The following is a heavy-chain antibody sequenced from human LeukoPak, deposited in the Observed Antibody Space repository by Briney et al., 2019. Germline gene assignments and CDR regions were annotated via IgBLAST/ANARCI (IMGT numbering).Heavy chain of an antibody. CDR1: GFTFSSCW. Sequence: PGGSLRLSCAASGFTFSSCWLHWVCQAPGKGLVWVSRINSDGSSTSYADSVKGRFTISRGNAKNTLYLQMNSLRAEDTAVYYCASVVVVYYPPVEGFDIWGQGTMVTVSS. CDR3: ASVVVVYYPPVEGFDI. D-gene: IGHD3-10*01. J-gene: IGHJ3*02. V-gene: IGHV3-74*01. CDR2: INSDGSST.